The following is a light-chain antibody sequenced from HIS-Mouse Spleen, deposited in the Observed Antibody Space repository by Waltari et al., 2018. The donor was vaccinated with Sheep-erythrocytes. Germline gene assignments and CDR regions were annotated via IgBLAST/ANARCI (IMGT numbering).Light chain of an antibody. CDR2: GKN. CDR3: NSRDSSGNHLGVV. Sequence: SSELTQDPAVSVALGQTVRITCQGDSLRSYYASWFQQKPGQAPVLVIYGKNNRPSGNPDRFSGSRSGNTASWTITGAQAEDEADFYCNSRDSSGNHLGVVFGGGTKLTVL. J-gene: IGLJ2*01. CDR1: SLRSYY. V-gene: IGLV3-19*01.